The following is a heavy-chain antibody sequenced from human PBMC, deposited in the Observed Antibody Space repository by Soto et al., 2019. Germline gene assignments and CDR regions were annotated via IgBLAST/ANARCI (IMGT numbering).Heavy chain of an antibody. J-gene: IGHJ6*03. Sequence: EVQLVESGGGLVKPGGSLRLSCAASGFDFTSYSMNWVRQAPGKGLEWVSSINEDSSYIYYAHSLRGRFTISRDNAKESLYMQMNSLRAEVTAVYYCVRDFGWYFRSGYMDVWGDGATVTVSS. V-gene: IGHV3-21*02. CDR2: INEDSSYI. CDR3: VRDFGWYFRSGYMDV. D-gene: IGHD3-3*01. CDR1: GFDFTSYS.